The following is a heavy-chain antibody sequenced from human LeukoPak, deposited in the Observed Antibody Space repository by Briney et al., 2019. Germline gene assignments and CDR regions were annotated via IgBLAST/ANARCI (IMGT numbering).Heavy chain of an antibody. Sequence: SETLSLTCTVSGGSISSSSYYWGWIRQPPGKGLEWIGSIYYSGSTYYNPSLKSRVTISVDTSKNQFSLKLSSVTAADTAVYYCARYSSSGYYYYYMDVWGKGTTVTVSS. CDR1: GGSISSSSYY. V-gene: IGHV4-39*07. CDR2: IYYSGST. CDR3: ARYSSSGYYYYYMDV. J-gene: IGHJ6*03. D-gene: IGHD6-13*01.